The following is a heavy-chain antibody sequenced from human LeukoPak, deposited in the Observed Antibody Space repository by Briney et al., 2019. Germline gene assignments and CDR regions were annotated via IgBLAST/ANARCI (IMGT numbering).Heavy chain of an antibody. CDR1: GFTFSTYA. V-gene: IGHV3-23*01. CDR3: AKDRGY. CDR2: ISGSGDNT. J-gene: IGHJ4*02. Sequence: GGSLRLSCAASGFTFSTYAMTWVRQAPGKGLEWVSAISGSGDNTYYVDSVKGRFTISRDNSKNTLYLQMSSLRAEDTAVYYCAKDRGYWGQGTLVTVSS.